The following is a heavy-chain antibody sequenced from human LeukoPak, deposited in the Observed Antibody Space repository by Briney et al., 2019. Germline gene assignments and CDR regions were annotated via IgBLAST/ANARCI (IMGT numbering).Heavy chain of an antibody. CDR1: GFTFSNYW. CDR2: IHSDGSST. Sequence: GGSLRLSCAASGFTFSNYWMHWVRQAPGKGLVWVSRIHSDGSSTFYADSVKGRFTISRDNAKNTLYLQMNGLRAEDTAVYYCARGSPNAFDIWGQGTMVTVSS. V-gene: IGHV3-74*01. CDR3: ARGSPNAFDI. J-gene: IGHJ3*02.